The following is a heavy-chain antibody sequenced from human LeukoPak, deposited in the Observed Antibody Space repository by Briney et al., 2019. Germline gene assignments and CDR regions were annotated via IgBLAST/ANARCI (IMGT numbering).Heavy chain of an antibody. J-gene: IGHJ4*02. CDR1: GFAFSECW. V-gene: IGHV3-7*03. Sequence: PGGSLRLSCAASGFAFSECWMTWVRQAPGKGLEWVANIQRDDSDKYYVDSVKGRFTVSRDNSKNTLYLQMNSLRAEDTAVYYCARAYCGGDCGYHYWGQGTLVTVSS. D-gene: IGHD2-21*02. CDR2: IQRDDSDK. CDR3: ARAYCGGDCGYHY.